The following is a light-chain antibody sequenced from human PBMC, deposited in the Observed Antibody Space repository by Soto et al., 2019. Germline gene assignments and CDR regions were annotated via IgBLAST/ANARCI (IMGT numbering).Light chain of an antibody. J-gene: IGKJ1*01. CDR3: QQYKDSVST. CDR1: QTVERW. V-gene: IGKV1-5*01. CDR2: DVS. Sequence: DIQMTQSPSTLSASVGDRVTITCRASQTVERWLAWYQQKPGKAPNLVISDVSSLERGVPSRFSGSGSGTEFTLTISGLQPDDFATYYCQQYKDSVSTFGQGTKG.